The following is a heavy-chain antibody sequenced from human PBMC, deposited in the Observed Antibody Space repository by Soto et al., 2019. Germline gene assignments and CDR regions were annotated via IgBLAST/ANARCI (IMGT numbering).Heavy chain of an antibody. V-gene: IGHV1-18*01. D-gene: IGHD2-21*01. CDR2: INAYNGHT. Sequence: QVQLVQSGAEVKQPGASVKVSCKASGYTFNNYGITWVRQAPGQGLEWMGWINAYNGHTNYAQKFQDRVAMTTDTATRTVYTELRSLRSDDTAVIYCAGAIAPDHSDHWGQGTLVTVSS. J-gene: IGHJ4*02. CDR3: AGAIAPDHSDH. CDR1: GYTFNNYG.